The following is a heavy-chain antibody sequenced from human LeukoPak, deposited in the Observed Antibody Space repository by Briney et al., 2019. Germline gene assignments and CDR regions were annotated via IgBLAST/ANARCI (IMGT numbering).Heavy chain of an antibody. D-gene: IGHD4-17*01. CDR1: GFIVSNNY. Sequence: GGSLRLSCAASGFIVSNNYMNWVRQAPGKGLEWVSVIYTGGRTHYIDSVKGRFTISRDNSKNTLDLQMNSLRAEDTAVYYCARXDYGXXGPXDYWGQXXXXXVSS. J-gene: IGHJ4*02. CDR3: ARXDYGXXGPXDY. V-gene: IGHV3-53*01. CDR2: IYTGGRT.